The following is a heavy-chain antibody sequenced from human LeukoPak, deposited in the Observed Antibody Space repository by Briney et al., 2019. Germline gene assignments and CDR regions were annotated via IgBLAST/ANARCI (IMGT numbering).Heavy chain of an antibody. J-gene: IGHJ3*02. CDR1: GFIFRSYE. Sequence: GGSLRLSCAASGFIFRSYEMNWVRQAPGKGLEWVSYISSSGSTIYYADSVKGRFTLSRDSSKNTLYLQMSSLRDEDTAVYYCARVRKQWLSQDAFDIWGQGTMVTVSS. D-gene: IGHD6-19*01. V-gene: IGHV3-48*03. CDR3: ARVRKQWLSQDAFDI. CDR2: ISSSGSTI.